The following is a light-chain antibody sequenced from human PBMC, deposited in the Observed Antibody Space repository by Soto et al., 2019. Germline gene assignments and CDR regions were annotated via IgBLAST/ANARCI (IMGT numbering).Light chain of an antibody. CDR3: QQSFDTPFT. V-gene: IGKV1-39*01. Sequence: DIQMTQSPAFLSASVGDRVTITCRASQSISSFLNWYQQKPGKAPKFLIYATSSVQSDVPSRFSGSGSGTDFTLTINSLQPEDFATYFCQQSFDTPFTFGQGTKLEIK. J-gene: IGKJ2*01. CDR2: ATS. CDR1: QSISSF.